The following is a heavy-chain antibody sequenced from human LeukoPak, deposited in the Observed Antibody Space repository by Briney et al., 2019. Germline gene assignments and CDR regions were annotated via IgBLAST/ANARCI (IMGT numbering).Heavy chain of an antibody. V-gene: IGHV4-61*02. Sequence: PSQTLSLTCTVSGGSISSGSYYWSWIRQPAGKGLEWIGRIYTSGSTNYNPSLKSRVTISVDTSKNQFPLKLSSVTAADTAVYYCARGTSHAGDANWFDPWGQGTLVTVSS. CDR2: IYTSGST. D-gene: IGHD2-8*01. J-gene: IGHJ5*02. CDR1: GGSISSGSYY. CDR3: ARGTSHAGDANWFDP.